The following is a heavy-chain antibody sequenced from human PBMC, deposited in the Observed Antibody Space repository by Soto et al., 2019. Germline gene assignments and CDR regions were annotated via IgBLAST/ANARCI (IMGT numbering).Heavy chain of an antibody. Sequence: GGSLRLSCAASGFTFSSYSMNWVRQAPGKGLEWVSSISSSSIYIYYADSVKGRFTISRDNAKNSLYLQMNSLRAEDTAVYYCAREPHYGDYVVNYWGQGTLVTVSS. V-gene: IGHV3-21*01. CDR2: ISSSSIYI. D-gene: IGHD4-17*01. CDR1: GFTFSSYS. CDR3: AREPHYGDYVVNY. J-gene: IGHJ4*02.